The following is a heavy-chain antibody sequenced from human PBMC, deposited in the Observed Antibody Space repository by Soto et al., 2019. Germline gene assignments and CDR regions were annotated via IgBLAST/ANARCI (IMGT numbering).Heavy chain of an antibody. V-gene: IGHV3-11*06. J-gene: IGHJ4*02. D-gene: IGHD6-13*01. Sequence: QVQLVESGGGLVKPGGSLRLSCAASGFTFSDYYMSWIRKAPGKGLEWVSYISNSGTYTNYADSVKGRFTISRDNAKNSLYLQMNSLRDEDTAVYYCASLPQQLVDCWGQGTLVTVSS. CDR1: GFTFSDYY. CDR2: ISNSGTYT. CDR3: ASLPQQLVDC.